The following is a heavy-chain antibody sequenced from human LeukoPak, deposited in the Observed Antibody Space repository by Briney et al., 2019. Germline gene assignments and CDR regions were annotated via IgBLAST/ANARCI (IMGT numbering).Heavy chain of an antibody. CDR3: AREGHYYGSGSYYNRFDY. CDR2: IYYSGST. D-gene: IGHD3-10*01. V-gene: IGHV4-38-2*02. CDR1: GFSIRSGYY. Sequence: SETLSLTCTVSGFSIRSGYYWGWTRQPPGKGLEWIGSIYYSGSTYYNPSLKSRVTISVDTSKNQFSLKLSSVTAADTAVYYCAREGHYYGSGSYYNRFDYWGQGTLVTVSS. J-gene: IGHJ4*02.